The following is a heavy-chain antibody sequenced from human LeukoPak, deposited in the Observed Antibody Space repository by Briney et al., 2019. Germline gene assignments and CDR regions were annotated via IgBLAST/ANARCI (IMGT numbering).Heavy chain of an antibody. D-gene: IGHD1-26*01. Sequence: SETLSLTCTVSGGSIRTDDSYWAWIRQPPGKGLEWIGSIYIDGITHYNSSLQSRVTLSIDTSKNHFSLRLTSVTAADTAVFYCARLFTRAWEYRYGMDVWGQGTAVTVSS. J-gene: IGHJ6*02. CDR1: GGSIRTDDSY. CDR3: ARLFTRAWEYRYGMDV. CDR2: IYIDGIT. V-gene: IGHV4-39*02.